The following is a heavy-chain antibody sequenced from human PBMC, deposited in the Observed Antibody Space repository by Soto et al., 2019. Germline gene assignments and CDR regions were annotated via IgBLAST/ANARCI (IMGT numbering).Heavy chain of an antibody. Sequence: SETLSLTCTVSGDSISSSSFYYWGWIRQPPGKELEWIGSIYYSGSTNYNPSLKSRVTISLDTSKKQLSLKLSSVSAADTAVYYCAKTKAVATIIDYWGQGTLVTVS. V-gene: IGHV4-39*07. CDR3: AKTKAVATIIDY. CDR2: IYYSGST. D-gene: IGHD5-12*01. CDR1: GDSISSSSFYY. J-gene: IGHJ4*02.